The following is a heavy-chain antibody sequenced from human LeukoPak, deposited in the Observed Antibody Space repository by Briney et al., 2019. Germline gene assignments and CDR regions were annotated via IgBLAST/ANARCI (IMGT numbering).Heavy chain of an antibody. CDR2: MNPNSGNT. V-gene: IGHV1-8*03. Sequence: ASVKVSCKASGYTFTSYDINWVRQATGQGLEWMGWMNPNSGNTGYAQKFQGRVTITRNTSISTAYMELSSLRSEDTAVYYCARSSSAWSNFDYWGQGTLVTVSS. J-gene: IGHJ4*02. CDR3: ARSSSAWSNFDY. CDR1: GYTFTSYD. D-gene: IGHD6-13*01.